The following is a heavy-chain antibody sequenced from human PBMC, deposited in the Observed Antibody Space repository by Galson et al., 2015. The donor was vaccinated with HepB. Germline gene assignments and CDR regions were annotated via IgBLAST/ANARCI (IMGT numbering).Heavy chain of an antibody. CDR2: IWYDGSNK. V-gene: IGHV3-33*01. CDR1: GFTFSSFG. J-gene: IGHJ5*02. CDR3: ARDALFYSSGWTNWFDP. Sequence: SLRLSCAASGFTFSSFGMHWVRQAPGKGLEWVAGIWYDGSNKYYADSVTGRFTISRDSSKNTLYLHMSSLRAEDSAVYYCARDALFYSSGWTNWFDPWCQGTPVTVSS. D-gene: IGHD6-19*01.